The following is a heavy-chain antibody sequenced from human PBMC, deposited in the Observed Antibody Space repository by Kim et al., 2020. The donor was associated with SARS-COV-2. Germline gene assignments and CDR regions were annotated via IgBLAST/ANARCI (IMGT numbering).Heavy chain of an antibody. J-gene: IGHJ4*02. Sequence: SETLSLTCTVSGVSISSTSYYWGWIRQPPGKGLEWIGSIYYSGSTYYNPSLKSRVTIFIDTSKNQFSLKLSSVTAADTAVYYWARHTFSDYYFDYWGQGTLVTVSS. V-gene: IGHV4-39*01. CDR2: IYYSGST. CDR3: ARHTFSDYYFDY. D-gene: IGHD5-12*01. CDR1: GVSISSTSYY.